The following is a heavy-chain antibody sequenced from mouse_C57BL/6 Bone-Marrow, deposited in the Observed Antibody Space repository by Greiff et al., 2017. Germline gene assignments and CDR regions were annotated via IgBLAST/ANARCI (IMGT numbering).Heavy chain of an antibody. J-gene: IGHJ3*01. CDR2: IYPGSGNT. Sequence: QVQLQQSGAELVRPGASVKLSCKASGYTFTDYYINWVKQRPGQGLEWIARIYPGSGNTYYNEKFKGKATLTAEKSSSTAYMQLSSLTSEDSAVYFCARGTTGGGFAYWGQGTLVTVSA. D-gene: IGHD1-1*01. CDR1: GYTFTDYY. CDR3: ARGTTGGGFAY. V-gene: IGHV1-76*01.